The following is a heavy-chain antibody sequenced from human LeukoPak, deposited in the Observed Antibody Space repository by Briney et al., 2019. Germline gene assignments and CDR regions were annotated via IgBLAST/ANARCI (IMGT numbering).Heavy chain of an antibody. Sequence: GGSLRLSFAASGFTLSSCARSSVRQAPGRGLEWVSGIRDDGTWYADSLKGRFTISRDSSKNTLYLQMNSLSAEDKAVYYCATPLAGARGYWGQGTLVTVSS. D-gene: IGHD6-19*01. CDR1: GFTLSSCA. J-gene: IGHJ4*02. V-gene: IGHV3-23*01. CDR2: IRDDGT. CDR3: ATPLAGARGY.